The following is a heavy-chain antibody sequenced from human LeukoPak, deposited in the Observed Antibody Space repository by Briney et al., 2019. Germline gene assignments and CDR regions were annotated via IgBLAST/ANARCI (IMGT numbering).Heavy chain of an antibody. CDR2: INHSGST. CDR1: GGSFSGYY. CDR3: ARVSSRRLPPTYSYDRRNYFDY. D-gene: IGHD3-22*01. Sequence: SETLSLTCAVYGGSFSGYYWSWIRQPPGKGLEWIGEINHSGSTNFSPSLKSRVTISVDTSKNQFSLRLSSVTAADTAVYYCARVSSRRLPPTYSYDRRNYFDYWGQGTLVTVSS. J-gene: IGHJ4*02. V-gene: IGHV4-34*01.